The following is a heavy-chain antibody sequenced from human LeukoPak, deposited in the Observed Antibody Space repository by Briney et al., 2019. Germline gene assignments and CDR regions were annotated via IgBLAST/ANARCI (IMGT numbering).Heavy chain of an antibody. Sequence: PGGSLRLSCAASGVTFSSYEMNWVRQAPGKGLEWVSYISSSDNAVHYADSVKGRFTISRGNAKNSLFLQMNSLRAEDTALYYCAKDSSGYYDGAFDIWGQGTMVTVSS. D-gene: IGHD3-22*01. CDR2: ISSSDNAV. CDR3: AKDSSGYYDGAFDI. CDR1: GVTFSSYE. J-gene: IGHJ3*02. V-gene: IGHV3-48*03.